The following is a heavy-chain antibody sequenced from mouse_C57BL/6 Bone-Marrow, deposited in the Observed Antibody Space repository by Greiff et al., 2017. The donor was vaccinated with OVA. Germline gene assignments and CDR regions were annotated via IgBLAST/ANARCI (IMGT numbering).Heavy chain of an antibody. CDR1: GFTFSSYA. CDR2: ISSGGDYI. D-gene: IGHD1-1*01. CDR3: TRAGSSTTVIARSPYYFDY. J-gene: IGHJ2*01. Sequence: EVHLVESGEGLVKPGGSLKLSCAASGFTFSSYAMSWVRQTPEKRLEWVAYISSGGDYIYYADTVKGRFTISRDNARNTLYLQMSSLKSEDTARYYCTRAGSSTTVIARSPYYFDYWGQGTTLTVSS. V-gene: IGHV5-9-1*02.